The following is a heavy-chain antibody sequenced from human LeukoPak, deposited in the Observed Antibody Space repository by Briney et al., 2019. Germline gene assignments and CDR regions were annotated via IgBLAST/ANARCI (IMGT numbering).Heavy chain of an antibody. CDR2: ISYDGSNK. V-gene: IGHV3-30*04. CDR3: ARDPYYCSGGSCYYSYNWFDP. D-gene: IGHD2-15*01. J-gene: IGHJ5*02. CDR1: GFTFSSYA. Sequence: GSLRLSCAASGFTFSSYAMHWVRQAPGKGLERGAVISYDGSNKYYADSVKGRFTISRDNSKNTLYLQMNSLRAEDTAVYYCARDPYYCSGGSCYYSYNWFDPWGQGTLVTVSS.